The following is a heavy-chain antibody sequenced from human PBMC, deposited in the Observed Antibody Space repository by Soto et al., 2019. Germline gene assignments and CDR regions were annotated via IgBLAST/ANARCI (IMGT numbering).Heavy chain of an antibody. D-gene: IGHD2-15*01. CDR1: GYSFTSYW. CDR3: ARRQYCSGGSCYSGHFDY. J-gene: IGHJ4*02. V-gene: IGHV5-51*01. CDR2: IYPGDSDT. Sequence: GESLKISCKGSGYSFTSYWIGWVRQMPGKGLEWMGIIYPGDSDTRYSPSFQGQVTISADKSISTAYLQWSSLKASDTAMYYCARRQYCSGGSCYSGHFDYWGQGTLVTVSS.